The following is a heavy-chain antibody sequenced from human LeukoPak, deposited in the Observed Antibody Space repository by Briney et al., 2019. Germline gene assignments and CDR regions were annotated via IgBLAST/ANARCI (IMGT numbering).Heavy chain of an antibody. J-gene: IGHJ6*02. Sequence: GGSLRLSCATSGFIFDDYAMHWARQAPGKGLEWVSGLSWNSATIAYADSVKGRFTISRDNAKNSLYLQMNSLRAEDTALYYCARDTRGSPYYGLDVWGQGTTVTVPS. CDR3: ARDTRGSPYYGLDV. CDR2: LSWNSATI. CDR1: GFIFDDYA. V-gene: IGHV3-9*01.